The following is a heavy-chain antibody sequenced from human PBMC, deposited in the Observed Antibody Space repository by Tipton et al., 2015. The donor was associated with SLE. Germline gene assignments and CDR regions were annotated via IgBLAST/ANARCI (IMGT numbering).Heavy chain of an antibody. D-gene: IGHD2-8*02. J-gene: IGHJ4*02. CDR1: GGSISSKSYH. CDR3: ARGYCGGGVCYGRGFFDY. CDR2: IYYRGST. V-gene: IGHV4-39*07. Sequence: TLSLTCTVSGGSISSKSYHWGWIRQPPGKGLEWIGSIYYRGSTYYNPSLKTRVTISLDTSKSQFSLNLRSVTAADTAVYYCARGYCGGGVCYGRGFFDYWGQGTPVTVSS.